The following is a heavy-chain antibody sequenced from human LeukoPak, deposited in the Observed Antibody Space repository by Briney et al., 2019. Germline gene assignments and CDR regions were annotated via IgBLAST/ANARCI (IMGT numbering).Heavy chain of an antibody. Sequence: PGGSLRLACAASGFTFSSYEMNWVRQAPGKGLELVSHISSSGNPIYYADSVKGRFTISRDNAKNSLYLQMNSLRAEDTAVYYCARSGIAAAGSDYWGQGTLVTVSS. V-gene: IGHV3-48*03. J-gene: IGHJ4*02. CDR2: ISSSGNPI. CDR1: GFTFSSYE. CDR3: ARSGIAAAGSDY. D-gene: IGHD6-13*01.